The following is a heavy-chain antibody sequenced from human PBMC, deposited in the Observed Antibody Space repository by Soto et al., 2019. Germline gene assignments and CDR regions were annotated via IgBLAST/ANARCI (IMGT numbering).Heavy chain of an antibody. D-gene: IGHD6-13*01. V-gene: IGHV3-33*01. CDR1: GFTFSIYG. CDR2: IWYDGSNK. J-gene: IGHJ6*02. CDR3: AREEVSGISSSYNYDGMEV. Sequence: PGGSLSLSCAASGFTFSIYGMHWVRQAPGKGLEWVAVIWYDGSNKYYADSVKGRFTISSDNSKNTLYLQMNSLRAEDTAVYYCAREEVSGISSSYNYDGMEVWGQGTTVTVSS.